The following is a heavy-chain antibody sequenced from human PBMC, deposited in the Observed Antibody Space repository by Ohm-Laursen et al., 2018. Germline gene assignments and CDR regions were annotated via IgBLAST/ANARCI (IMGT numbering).Heavy chain of an antibody. CDR2: IYHSGST. D-gene: IGHD3-3*01. Sequence: SETLSLTCTVSGGSINSYYWSWIRQPPGKGLEWIGYIYHSGSTTYNSSLKSRVTISVDKSTNRFSLKLSSVTAADTAVYYCARQSGYHDYWGQGTLVTVSS. V-gene: IGHV4-59*08. CDR1: GGSINSYY. CDR3: ARQSGYHDY. J-gene: IGHJ4*02.